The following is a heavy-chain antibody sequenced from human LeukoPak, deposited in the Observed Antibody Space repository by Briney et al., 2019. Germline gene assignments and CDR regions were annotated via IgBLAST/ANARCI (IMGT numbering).Heavy chain of an antibody. V-gene: IGHV3-7*01. J-gene: IGHJ4*02. D-gene: IGHD6-13*01. Sequence: GGSLRLSCAASGFTFSTFWMSWVRQAPGKGLEWVATIKPDGSAKFYVDSVKGRSTFSRDNAKNSLSLQMNSLRAEDTAVYYCARGSNWGGDFWGQGTLVTVSS. CDR2: IKPDGSAK. CDR1: GFTFSTFW. CDR3: ARGSNWGGDF.